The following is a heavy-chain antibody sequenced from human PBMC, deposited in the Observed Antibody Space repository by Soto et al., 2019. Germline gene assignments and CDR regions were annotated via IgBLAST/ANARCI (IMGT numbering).Heavy chain of an antibody. V-gene: IGHV5-51*01. CDR3: ARHGGAGTTPIYFDH. CDR2: IYPGDSDT. Sequence: GESLKISCEGSGYSFTSYWIGWVRQMPGKGLEWMGIIYPGDSDTRYSPSFQGQVTISADKFSRTAYLQWSSLKASDTAMYYCARHGGAGTTPIYFDHWGRGTLVTVSS. J-gene: IGHJ4*02. CDR1: GYSFTSYW. D-gene: IGHD1-1*01.